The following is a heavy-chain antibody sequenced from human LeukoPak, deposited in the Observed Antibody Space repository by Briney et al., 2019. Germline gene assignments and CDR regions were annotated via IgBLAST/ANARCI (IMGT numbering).Heavy chain of an antibody. CDR1: GGSISSSSYY. D-gene: IGHD2-15*01. J-gene: IGHJ3*02. CDR3: ARGRGPPIVLDI. Sequence: SETLSFTCTVSGGSISSSSYYWGWLRQPPGKGLEWIGSIYYSGSTYYNPSLKSRVTISRDTSKNQFSLNLYSVTAADTAVYYWARGRGPPIVLDIWGKGTVVPF. V-gene: IGHV4-39*01. CDR2: IYYSGST.